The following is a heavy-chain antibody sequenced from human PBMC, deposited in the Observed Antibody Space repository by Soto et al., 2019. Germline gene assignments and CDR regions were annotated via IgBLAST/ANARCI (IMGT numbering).Heavy chain of an antibody. CDR2: IYYSGST. Sequence: QVQLQESGPGLVKPSQTLSLTCTVSGGSISSGDYYWSWIRQPPGKGLEWIGYIYYSGSTYYNPSLKSRVTISVDTSKNQFSLKLSSVTAADTAVYYCARGFVGVGGYYYVYFDYWGQGTLVTVSS. J-gene: IGHJ4*02. CDR3: ARGFVGVGGYYYVYFDY. V-gene: IGHV4-30-4*01. D-gene: IGHD3-22*01. CDR1: GGSISSGDYY.